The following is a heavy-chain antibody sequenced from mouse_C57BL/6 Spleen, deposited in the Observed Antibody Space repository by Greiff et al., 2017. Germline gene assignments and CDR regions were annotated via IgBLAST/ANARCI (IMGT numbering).Heavy chain of an antibody. Sequence: QVHVKQSGAELVKPGASVKISCKASGYAFSSYWMNWVKQRPGKGLEWIGQIYPGDGDTNYNGKFKGKATLTADKSSSTAYMQLSSLTSEDSAVYFCAKGGAPTVVADAYWGQGTLVTVSA. D-gene: IGHD1-1*01. CDR3: AKGGAPTVVADAY. CDR2: IYPGDGDT. CDR1: GYAFSSYW. V-gene: IGHV1-80*01. J-gene: IGHJ3*01.